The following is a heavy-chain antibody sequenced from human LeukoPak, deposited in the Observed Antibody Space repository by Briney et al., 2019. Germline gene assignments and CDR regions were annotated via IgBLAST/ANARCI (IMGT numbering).Heavy chain of an antibody. CDR1: GFTVSSNY. CDR3: ALTMTTFGFVVL. V-gene: IGHV3-53*01. D-gene: IGHD3-16*01. Sequence: GGSLRLSCAASGFTVSSNYMSWVRQAPGKGLEWVSVIYSGGSTYYADSVKGRFTISRDNSKNTLYLQMNSLRAEDTAVYYCALTMTTFGFVVLWGQGTLVTVSP. J-gene: IGHJ4*02. CDR2: IYSGGST.